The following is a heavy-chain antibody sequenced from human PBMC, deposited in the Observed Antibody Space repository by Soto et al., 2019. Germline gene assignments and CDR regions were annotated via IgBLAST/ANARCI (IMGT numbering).Heavy chain of an antibody. CDR3: ARQRGYYVDY. CDR1: GGSIRSGNW. CDR2: IYHSGTT. V-gene: IGHV4-4*02. J-gene: IGHJ4*02. D-gene: IGHD3-22*01. Sequence: QVQLQESGPGLVEPSGTLSLTCAVSGGSIRSGNWWSWVRQPPGKGLEWIGEIYHSGTTNYNPSLKSRVTIPVDKAKHQFSLQLTSVTAADTAVYYCARQRGYYVDYWGQGTLVTVSS.